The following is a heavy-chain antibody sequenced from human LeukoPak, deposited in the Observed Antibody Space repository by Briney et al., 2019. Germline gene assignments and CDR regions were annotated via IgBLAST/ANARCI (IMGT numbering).Heavy chain of an antibody. J-gene: IGHJ5*02. CDR2: IYYSGST. D-gene: IGHD5-18*01. CDR1: GGSISSSSYY. CDR3: AIHPVEGRADTANWFAP. V-gene: IGHV4-39*01. Sequence: PSETLSLTCTVSGGSISSSSYYWGWIRQPPGKGLEWIGSIYYSGSTYYNPSLKSRVTISVDTSKNQFSLRLSSVTAAYTAVYSCAIHPVEGRADTANWFAPWGQGTLVTLSS.